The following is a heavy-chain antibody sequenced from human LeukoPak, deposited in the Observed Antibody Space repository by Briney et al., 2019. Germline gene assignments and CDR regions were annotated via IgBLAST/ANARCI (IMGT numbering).Heavy chain of an antibody. CDR3: ARQTGYYGSGSYYNWFDP. V-gene: IGHV5-51*01. J-gene: IGHJ5*02. CDR1: GYSFTSYW. D-gene: IGHD3-10*01. CDR2: IYPGDSDT. Sequence: GESLKISCKGSGYSFTSYWIGWVRQLPGKGLEWMGIIYPGDSDTRYSPSFQGQVTISADKSISTAYLQWSSLKASDTAMYYCARQTGYYGSGSYYNWFDPWGQGTLVTVSS.